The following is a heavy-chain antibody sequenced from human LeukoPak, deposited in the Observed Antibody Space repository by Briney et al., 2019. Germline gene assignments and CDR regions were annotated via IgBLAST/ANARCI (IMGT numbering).Heavy chain of an antibody. CDR3: ARHRIYSNYVNY. J-gene: IGHJ4*02. CDR1: GGTFSSYA. D-gene: IGHD4-11*01. CDR2: IIPIFGTA. Sequence: SVKVPCKASGGTFSSYAISWVRQAPGQGLEWMGRIIPIFGTANYAQKFQGRVTITADKSTSTAYMELSSLRSEDTAVYYCARHRIYSNYVNYWGRGTLVTVSS. V-gene: IGHV1-69*06.